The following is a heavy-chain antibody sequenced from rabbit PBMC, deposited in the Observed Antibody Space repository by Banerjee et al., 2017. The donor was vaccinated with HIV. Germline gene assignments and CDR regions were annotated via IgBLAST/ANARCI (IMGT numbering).Heavy chain of an antibody. V-gene: IGHV1S45*01. Sequence: QEQLVESGGDLVQPEGSLTLTCTASGFSFSGSDYMCWVRQAPGKGLEWIACIFAGVTGRTWYANWVNGRFTISKTSSTVTLQMTSLTAADTATYFCAREVYGGGNGGYFTLWGQGTLVTVS. D-gene: IGHD4-2*01. J-gene: IGHJ4*01. CDR2: IFAGVTGRT. CDR1: GFSFSGSDY. CDR3: AREVYGGGNGGYFTL.